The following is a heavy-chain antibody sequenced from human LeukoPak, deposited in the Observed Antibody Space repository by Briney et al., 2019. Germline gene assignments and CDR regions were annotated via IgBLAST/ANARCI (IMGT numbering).Heavy chain of an antibody. CDR3: ARDKITGASTNDY. Sequence: GGSPRLSCAASGFSFTNYWMSWVRQAPGMGLEWVAIINQDGSERYYVDSVKGRFTVSRDSAKNSLYLQMNSLRVEDTAVYYCARDKITGASTNDYWGQGTLVTVSS. V-gene: IGHV3-7*01. CDR1: GFSFTNYW. D-gene: IGHD1-14*01. CDR2: INQDGSER. J-gene: IGHJ4*02.